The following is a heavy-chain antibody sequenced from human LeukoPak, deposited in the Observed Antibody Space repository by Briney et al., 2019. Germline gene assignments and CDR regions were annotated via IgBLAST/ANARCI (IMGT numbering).Heavy chain of an antibody. Sequence: SGTLSLTCTVSGGSIISSSSSSSYWGWIRQPPGKGLEWVGAIYYSGSTYYNPSLKSRVTISVDTSKNQFSLKLSSVTAADTAVYYCARGLYSRITMVRGVTRTNWFDPWGQGTLVTVSS. J-gene: IGHJ5*02. V-gene: IGHV4-39*07. CDR1: GGSIISSSSSSSY. D-gene: IGHD3-10*01. CDR2: IYYSGST. CDR3: ARGLYSRITMVRGVTRTNWFDP.